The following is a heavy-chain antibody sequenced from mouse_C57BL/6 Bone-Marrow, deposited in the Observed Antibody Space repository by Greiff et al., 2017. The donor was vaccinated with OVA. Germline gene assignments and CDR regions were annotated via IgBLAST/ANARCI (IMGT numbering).Heavy chain of an antibody. CDR3: TTWGDYDRAY. V-gene: IGHV14-4*01. D-gene: IGHD2-4*01. J-gene: IGHJ3*01. CDR2: IDPENGDT. CDR1: GFNIKDDY. Sequence: VQLKESGAELVRPGASVKLSCTASGFNIKDDYMHWVKQRPEQGLEWIGWIDPENGDTEYASKFQGKATITADTPSNTAYLQLSSLTSEDTAVYYCTTWGDYDRAYWGQGTLVTVSA.